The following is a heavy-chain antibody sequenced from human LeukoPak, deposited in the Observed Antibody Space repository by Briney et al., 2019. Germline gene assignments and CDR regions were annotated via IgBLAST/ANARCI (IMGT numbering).Heavy chain of an antibody. J-gene: IGHJ6*03. CDR3: ARDEEQQLVGLYYYYYMDV. D-gene: IGHD6-13*01. CDR2: INWNGNDI. V-gene: IGHV3-9*01. Sequence: PGRSLRLSCAASRFTFDDYAMHWVRQAPGKGLEWVSGINWNGNDIGYADSVKGRFTISRDNAKNSLYLQMNSLRAEDTAVYYCARDEEQQLVGLYYYYYMDVWGKGTTVTVSS. CDR1: RFTFDDYA.